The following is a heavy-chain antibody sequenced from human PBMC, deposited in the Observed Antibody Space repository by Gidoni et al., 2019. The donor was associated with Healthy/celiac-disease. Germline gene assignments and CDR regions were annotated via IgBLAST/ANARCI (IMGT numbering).Heavy chain of an antibody. J-gene: IGHJ4*02. V-gene: IGHV1-3*01. Sequence: QVQLVQSGAEVKKPGASVKVSCKASGYTFSSYAMHWVRQAPGQRLEWMGWINPGNGNTKYSQKFQGRVTITRDTSASTAYMELSSLRSEDTAVYYCAREVAARRPWPFPLDYWGQGTLVTVSS. CDR3: AREVAARRPWPFPLDY. CDR2: INPGNGNT. D-gene: IGHD6-6*01. CDR1: GYTFSSYA.